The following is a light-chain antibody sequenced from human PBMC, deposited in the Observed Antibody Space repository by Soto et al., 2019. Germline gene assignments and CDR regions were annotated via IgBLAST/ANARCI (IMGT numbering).Light chain of an antibody. J-gene: IGKJ2*01. CDR2: GAS. CDR1: QSVSSSY. CDR3: QKYGSSPRYT. V-gene: IGKV3-20*01. Sequence: EIVLTQSPGTLSLSPGERATLSCRASQSVSSSYLAWYQQKPGQAPRLLIYGASSRATGIPDRFSGSGSGTDFTLTISRLEPEDFAVYYWQKYGSSPRYTFGQGTKLEIK.